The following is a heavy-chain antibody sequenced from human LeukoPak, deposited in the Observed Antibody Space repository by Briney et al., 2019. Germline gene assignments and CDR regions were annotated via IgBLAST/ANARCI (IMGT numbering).Heavy chain of an antibody. CDR1: GGSISNYY. CDR2: IYAGGTA. J-gene: IGHJ4*02. V-gene: IGHV4-4*07. CDR3: TREPVP. D-gene: IGHD6-19*01. Sequence: SETLSLTCTVSGGSISNYYWSWIRQPAGKGLEWIGRIYAGGTASYNPSLKSRVTMSADMSKNQLSLKLTSVTAADTAVYYCTREPVPWGQGTLVTVSS.